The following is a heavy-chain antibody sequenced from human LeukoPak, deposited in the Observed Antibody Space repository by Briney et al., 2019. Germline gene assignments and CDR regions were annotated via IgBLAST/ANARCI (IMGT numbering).Heavy chain of an antibody. CDR1: GGSISNYY. CDR2: IYAGGTA. J-gene: IGHJ4*02. V-gene: IGHV4-4*07. CDR3: TREPVP. D-gene: IGHD6-19*01. Sequence: SETLSLTCTVSGGSISNYYWSWIRQPAGKGLEWIGRIYAGGTASYNPSLKSRVTMSADMSKNQLSLKLTSVTAADTAVYYCTREPVPWGQGTLVTVSS.